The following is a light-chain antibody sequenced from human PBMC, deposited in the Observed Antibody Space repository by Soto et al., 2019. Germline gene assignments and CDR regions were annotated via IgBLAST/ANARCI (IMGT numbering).Light chain of an antibody. CDR2: DTS. Sequence: QAVVTQEPSLTVSPGGTVTLTCGSSTGAVTSGHYPYWFQQKPGQAPRTLIFDTSNKHSYTPARFSGSLLGGKAAPTLSGAQPEDEADDYCFLSYSAIGVFAGGTKLTVL. V-gene: IGLV7-46*01. CDR1: TGAVTSGHY. CDR3: FLSYSAIGV. J-gene: IGLJ2*01.